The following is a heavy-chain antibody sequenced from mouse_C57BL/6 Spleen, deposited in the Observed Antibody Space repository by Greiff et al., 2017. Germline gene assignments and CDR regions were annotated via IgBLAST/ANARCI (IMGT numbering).Heavy chain of an antibody. V-gene: IGHV1-82*01. CDR3: ARGGAPWYFDV. Sequence: QVQLKQSGPELVKPGASVKISCKASGYAFSSSWMHWVKQRPGKGLEWIGRIYPGDGDTNYNGTFKGKATLTADKSSSTAYMQLSSLTSEDSAVYFCARGGAPWYFDVGGTGTTVTVSS. CDR2: IYPGDGDT. CDR1: GYAFSSSW. J-gene: IGHJ1*03.